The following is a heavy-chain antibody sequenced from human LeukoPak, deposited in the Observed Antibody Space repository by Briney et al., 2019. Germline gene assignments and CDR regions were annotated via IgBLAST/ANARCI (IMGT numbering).Heavy chain of an antibody. CDR2: IFPSGGEI. J-gene: IGHJ5*02. CDR3: ARVPSHGSGT. D-gene: IGHD3-10*01. Sequence: GGSLRLSCAASGFTFSTFAMIWVRQPPGKGLVWVSSIFPSGGEIHYADSVRGRFTISRDNSKSTLSLQMNSLRAEDTAVYYCARVPSHGSGTWGQGTLVTVSS. V-gene: IGHV3-23*01. CDR1: GFTFSTFA.